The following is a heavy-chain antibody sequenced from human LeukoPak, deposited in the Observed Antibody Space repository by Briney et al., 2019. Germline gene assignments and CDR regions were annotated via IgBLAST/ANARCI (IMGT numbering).Heavy chain of an antibody. Sequence: ASVKVSCKASGGTFSSYAISWVRQAPGQGLEWMGGIIPIFGTANYAQKFQGRVTITADESTSTAYMELSSLRSDDTAVYYCARESELRYFDWSSEGGDYWGQGTLVTVSS. CDR2: IIPIFGTA. V-gene: IGHV1-69*13. D-gene: IGHD3-9*01. CDR3: ARESELRYFDWSSEGGDY. J-gene: IGHJ4*02. CDR1: GGTFSSYA.